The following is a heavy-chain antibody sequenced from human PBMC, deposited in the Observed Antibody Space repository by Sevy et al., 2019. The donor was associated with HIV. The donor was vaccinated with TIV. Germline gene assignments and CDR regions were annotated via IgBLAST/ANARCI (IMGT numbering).Heavy chain of an antibody. J-gene: IGHJ6*02. CDR2: ISAYNGNT. CDR1: GYTFTSYG. D-gene: IGHD2-15*01. Sequence: VSVKVSCKASGYTFTSYGISWVRQAPGQGLEWMGWISAYNGNTNYAQKLQGRVTMTTDTSTSTAYMELRSLGSDDTAVYYCARAVTGYCSGGSCYYYGMDVWGQGTTVTVSS. V-gene: IGHV1-18*01. CDR3: ARAVTGYCSGGSCYYYGMDV.